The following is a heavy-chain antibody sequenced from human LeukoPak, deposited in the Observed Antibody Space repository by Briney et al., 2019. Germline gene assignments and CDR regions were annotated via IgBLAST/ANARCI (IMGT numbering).Heavy chain of an antibody. J-gene: IGHJ4*02. CDR3: ASGYSGYEPFDY. CDR2: ISSSSSYI. CDR1: GFTFSSYS. D-gene: IGHD5-12*01. V-gene: IGHV3-21*01. Sequence: GGSLRLSYAASGFTFSSYSMNWVRQAPGKGLEWVSSISSSSSYIYYADSVKGRFTISRDNAKNSLYLQMNSLRAEDTAVYYCASGYSGYEPFDYWGQGTLVTVSS.